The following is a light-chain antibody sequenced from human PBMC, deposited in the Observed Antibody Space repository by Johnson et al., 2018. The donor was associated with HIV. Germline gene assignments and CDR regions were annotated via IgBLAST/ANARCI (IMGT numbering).Light chain of an antibody. CDR2: DNN. Sequence: QSVLTQPPSVSAAPGQKVTISCSGSSSNIVNNYVSWYQQLPGTAPKLLIYDNNKRPSGIPDRFSGSKSGTSATLGITGLQTVDEADYYCGTWDSSLSAYVFGTGTKVTVL. J-gene: IGLJ1*01. CDR1: SSNIVNNY. CDR3: GTWDSSLSAYV. V-gene: IGLV1-51*01.